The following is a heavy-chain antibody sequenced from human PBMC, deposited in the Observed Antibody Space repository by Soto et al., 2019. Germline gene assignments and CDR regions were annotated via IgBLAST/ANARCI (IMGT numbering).Heavy chain of an antibody. CDR3: ATPPSGDPGYYYYYGMDV. CDR2: FDPEDGET. V-gene: IGHV1-24*01. CDR1: GYTLTELS. Sequence: AAVKVSCKVSGYTLTELSMHWVRQAPGKGLEWMGGFDPEDGETIYAQKFQGRVTMTEDTSTDTAYMELSSLRSEDTAVYYCATPPSGDPGYYYYYGMDVWGQGTTVTVSS. D-gene: IGHD3-10*01. J-gene: IGHJ6*02.